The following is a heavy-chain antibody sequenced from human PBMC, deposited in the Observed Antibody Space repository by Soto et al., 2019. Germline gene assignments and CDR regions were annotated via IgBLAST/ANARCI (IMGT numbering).Heavy chain of an antibody. CDR1: GSSLTTGKMG. J-gene: IGHJ6*02. V-gene: IGHV2-26*01. Sequence: VSGPTLVNPTETLTLTCTVSGSSLTTGKMGVSWIRQPPGKALEWLAHIFSDNERSYSTSLQGRLTISKDTSGSQVVLSMTNVDPVDTATYYCARMKVDSYQFYYAMDVWGQGTTVTVSS. CDR2: IFSDNER. CDR3: ARMKVDSYQFYYAMDV. D-gene: IGHD3-9*01.